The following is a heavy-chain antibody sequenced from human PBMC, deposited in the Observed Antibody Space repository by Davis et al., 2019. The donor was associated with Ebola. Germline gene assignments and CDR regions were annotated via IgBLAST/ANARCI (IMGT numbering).Heavy chain of an antibody. Sequence: GESLKISCQGSGYTFSNYWITWVRQLPGKGLEWMGRIDPSDSYSDYSPSFQGHVTISVDKSVSAAYLQWSSLQASDTAMYYCARRGYSGIYHGFDVWGQGTLVTVSS. CDR3: ARRGYSGIYHGFDV. CDR2: IDPSDSYS. J-gene: IGHJ4*02. D-gene: IGHD1-26*01. CDR1: GYTFSNYW. V-gene: IGHV5-10-1*01.